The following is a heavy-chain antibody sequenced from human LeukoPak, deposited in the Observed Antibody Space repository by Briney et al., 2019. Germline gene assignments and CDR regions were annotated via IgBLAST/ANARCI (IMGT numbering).Heavy chain of an antibody. CDR2: IRNDASNT. CDR1: GFTFSSYG. CDR3: ARDLHSYGDYDF. J-gene: IGHJ4*02. D-gene: IGHD4-17*01. Sequence: GGSLRLSCAASGFTFSSYGMHWVRQAPGKGLDWVAYIRNDASNTYYADSVKGRFSISRDNSKNTLYLQMNSLRAEDTAVYYCARDLHSYGDYDFGGQGTLVTVSS. V-gene: IGHV3-30*02.